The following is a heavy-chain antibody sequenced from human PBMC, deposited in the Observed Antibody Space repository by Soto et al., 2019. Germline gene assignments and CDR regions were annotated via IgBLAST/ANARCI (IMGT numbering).Heavy chain of an antibody. CDR2: INAGNGNT. D-gene: IGHD6-13*01. J-gene: IGHJ3*02. CDR1: GYTFTIYA. CDR3: ARDQPYSSSWYGDDAFDI. V-gene: IGHV1-3*01. Sequence: ASFKVSCKASGYTFTIYAMHWVRQAPGQRLEWMGWINAGNGNTKYSQKFQGRVTITRDTSASTAYMELSSLRSEDTAVYYCARDQPYSSSWYGDDAFDIWGQGTMVTVSS.